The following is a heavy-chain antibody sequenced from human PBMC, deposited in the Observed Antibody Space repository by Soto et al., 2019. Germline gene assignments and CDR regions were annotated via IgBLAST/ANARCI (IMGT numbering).Heavy chain of an antibody. CDR1: GFTFSSYG. D-gene: IGHD3-3*01. CDR2: ISYDGSNK. J-gene: IGHJ6*02. V-gene: IGHV3-30*18. CDR3: AKVRLWRDDFWSGYLHLINPDYYYYGMDV. Sequence: PGGSLRLSCAASGFTFSSYGMHWVRQAPGKGLEWVAVISYDGSNKYYADSVKGRFTISRDNSKNTLYLQMNSLRAEDTAVYYCAKVRLWRDDFWSGYLHLINPDYYYYGMDVWGQGTTVTVSS.